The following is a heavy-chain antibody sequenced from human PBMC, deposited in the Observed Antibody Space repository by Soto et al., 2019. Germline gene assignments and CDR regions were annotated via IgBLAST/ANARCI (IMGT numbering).Heavy chain of an antibody. CDR1: GYTFTSYD. CDR2: MNPNSGNT. J-gene: IGHJ5*02. V-gene: IGHV1-8*01. CDR3: ARGVPPYYDFWSGYYTGGWFEP. D-gene: IGHD3-3*01. Sequence: ASVKVSCKASGYTFTSYDINWVRQATGQGLEWMGWMNPNSGNTGYAQKFQGRVTMTRNTSISTAYMELSSLRSEDTAVYYCARGVPPYYDFWSGYYTGGWFEPWGQGTLVTVSS.